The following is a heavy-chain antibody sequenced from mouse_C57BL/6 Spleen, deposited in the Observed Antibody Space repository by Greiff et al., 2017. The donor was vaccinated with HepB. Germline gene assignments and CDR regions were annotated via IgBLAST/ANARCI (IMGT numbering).Heavy chain of an antibody. D-gene: IGHD2-4*01. J-gene: IGHJ2*01. CDR1: GYAFSSSW. Sequence: VHLVESGPELVKPGASVKISCKASGYAFSSSWMNWVKQRPGKGLEWIGRIYPGDGDTNYNGKFKGKATLTADKSSSTAYMQPSSLTSEDSAVSCWARRGGVYYDYDGGFDYWGQGTTLTVSS. V-gene: IGHV1-82*01. CDR2: IYPGDGDT. CDR3: ARRGGVYYDYDGGFDY.